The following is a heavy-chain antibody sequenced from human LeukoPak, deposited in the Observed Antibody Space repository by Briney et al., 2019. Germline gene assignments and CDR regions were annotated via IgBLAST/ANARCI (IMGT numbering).Heavy chain of an antibody. Sequence: GGSLRRSCAASGFTFSNYDMHWVRQAPGKGLEWVSAISSSSSYIYYADSIKGRFTISRDNAENSLYLQMNSLRAVDTAVYFCARGEEKATITALDSWGQGTLVTVSS. CDR1: GFTFSNYD. V-gene: IGHV3-21*01. CDR2: ISSSSSYI. D-gene: IGHD5-24*01. CDR3: ARGEEKATITALDS. J-gene: IGHJ4*02.